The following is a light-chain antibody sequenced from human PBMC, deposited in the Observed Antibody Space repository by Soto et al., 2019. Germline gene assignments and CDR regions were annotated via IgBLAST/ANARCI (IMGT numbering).Light chain of an antibody. J-gene: IGKJ2*02. Sequence: DIQMTQSPSSLSVSVGDRVTITCRASQSIVSYLNWYQQKLGKAPKLLIYTASNLQRGVPSRFSGRGSGTDFTLTISNLQPEDFATYYCQQSDSTPRTFGQGTKLEIK. CDR1: QSIVSY. V-gene: IGKV1-39*01. CDR2: TAS. CDR3: QQSDSTPRT.